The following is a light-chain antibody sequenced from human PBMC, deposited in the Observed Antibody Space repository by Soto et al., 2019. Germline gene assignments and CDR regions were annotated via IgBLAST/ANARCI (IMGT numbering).Light chain of an antibody. Sequence: DIQMTQSPSALSASVGDRVTITCRASQDIRNELGWYQQKPGKAPKRLIYAASSLQSGAPSSFSARGSGTEFTLTISSLQPEEFATYYCLQRNNCPPLTFGGGTQVEIK. CDR2: AAS. V-gene: IGKV1-17*01. CDR3: LQRNNCPPLT. J-gene: IGKJ4*01. CDR1: QDIRNE.